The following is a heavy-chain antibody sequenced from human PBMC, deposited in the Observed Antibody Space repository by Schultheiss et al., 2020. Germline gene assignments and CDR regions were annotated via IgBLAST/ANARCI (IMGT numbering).Heavy chain of an antibody. CDR3: ARGRSGSYLGY. V-gene: IGHV3-30*03. Sequence: GGSLRLSCAASGFTFSSYGMHWVRQAPGKGLEWVAVISYDGSNKYYADSVKGRFTISRDNAKNSLYLQMNSLRAEDTAVYYCARGRSGSYLGYWGQGTLVTVSS. CDR2: ISYDGSNK. J-gene: IGHJ4*02. D-gene: IGHD1-26*01. CDR1: GFTFSSYG.